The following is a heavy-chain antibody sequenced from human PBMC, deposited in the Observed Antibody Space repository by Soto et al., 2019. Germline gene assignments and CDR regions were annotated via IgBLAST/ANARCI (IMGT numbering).Heavy chain of an antibody. V-gene: IGHV3-23*01. CDR3: AAGMTAAGTSGGLDL. J-gene: IGHJ3*01. D-gene: IGHD6-25*01. CDR2: ISGSDGYT. Sequence: EVQLLESGGGLVQPGGSLRLSCAASGFTSSTYAMSWVRQAPGKGLEWVSGISGSDGYTNYADSVRGRFTISRDNSKNRLNLQMNTLRVEDTAVYYCAAGMTAAGTSGGLDLWGQGTMVTVSS. CDR1: GFTSSTYA.